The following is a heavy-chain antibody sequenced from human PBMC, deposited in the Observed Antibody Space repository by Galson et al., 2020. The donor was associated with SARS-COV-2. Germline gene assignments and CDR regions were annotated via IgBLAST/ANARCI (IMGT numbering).Heavy chain of an antibody. CDR3: ARLRYYCVLTGYIVDV. CDR1: GYTFTEYY. J-gene: IGHJ6*02. D-gene: IGHD3-9*01. V-gene: IGHV1-2*02. CDR2: INPKSGGT. Sequence: ASVKVSCKASGYTFTEYYIHWVRQAPGQGREWMGWINPKSGGTNYAQKFEGRVTMTRDTSITTAYMELSRLRADDTAVYYCARLRYYCVLTGYIVDVWGQGTMVTVSS.